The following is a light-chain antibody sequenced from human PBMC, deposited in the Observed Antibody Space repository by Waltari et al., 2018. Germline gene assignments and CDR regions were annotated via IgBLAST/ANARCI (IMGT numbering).Light chain of an antibody. CDR2: GTS. CDR3: GTWDSSLSGAV. J-gene: IGLJ7*01. CDR1: SSNIGNNY. V-gene: IGLV1-51*02. Sequence: QSVLTQPPSVSAAPGQRVTISCSGGSSNIGNNYVSWYRQFPGTAPKLLIYGTSERPSWIPGRYSGSKSGTSATLDITGLQAGDEADYYCGTWDSSLSGAVFGGGTHLTVL.